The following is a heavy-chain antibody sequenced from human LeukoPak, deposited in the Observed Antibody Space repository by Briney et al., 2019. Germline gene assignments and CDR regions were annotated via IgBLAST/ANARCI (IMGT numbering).Heavy chain of an antibody. CDR2: IKQDGSEK. J-gene: IGHJ6*03. D-gene: IGHD6-19*01. Sequence: GGSLRLSRAASGFTFSSYWMSWVRQAPGKGLEWVASIKQDGSEKYYVDSVKGRFTISRDNAKNSLYLQMNSLRAEDTAVYYCAREGEWLARGDYYYMDVWGKGTTVPVSS. CDR3: AREGEWLARGDYYYMDV. V-gene: IGHV3-7*01. CDR1: GFTFSSYW.